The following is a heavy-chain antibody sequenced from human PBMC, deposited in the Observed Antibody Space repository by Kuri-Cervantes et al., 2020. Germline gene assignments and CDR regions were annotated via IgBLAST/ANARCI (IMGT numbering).Heavy chain of an antibody. Sequence: GESLKISCAASGFTFDDYGMSWVRQAPGKGLEWVSYISSSGSTIYYADSVKGRFTISRDNAKNSLYLQMNSLRAEDTAVYYCARQELGYCSGGSCYSGGTLFDYWGQGTLVTVSS. J-gene: IGHJ4*02. V-gene: IGHV3-11*01. CDR1: GFTFDDYG. CDR3: ARQELGYCSGGSCYSGGTLFDY. D-gene: IGHD2-15*01. CDR2: ISSSGSTI.